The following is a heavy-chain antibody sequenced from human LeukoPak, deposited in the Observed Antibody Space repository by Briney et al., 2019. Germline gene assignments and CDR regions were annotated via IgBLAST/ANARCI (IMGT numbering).Heavy chain of an antibody. Sequence: PSQTLSLTCTVSGGSISSAGYYWSWIRQHPGKGLEWIGYIYHSGTTSYNPSLRSRVTISVDTSENRFSLNLRSVTAADTAVYYCARRTQGSGDYRDYFDYWGQGTLVTVSS. CDR2: IYHSGTT. CDR1: GGSISSAGYY. J-gene: IGHJ4*02. D-gene: IGHD3-22*01. V-gene: IGHV4-31*03. CDR3: ARRTQGSGDYRDYFDY.